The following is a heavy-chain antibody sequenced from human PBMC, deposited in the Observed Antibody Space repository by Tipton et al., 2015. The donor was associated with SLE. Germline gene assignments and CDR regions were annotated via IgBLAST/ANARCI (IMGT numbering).Heavy chain of an antibody. CDR2: INSDGSST. Sequence: GSLRLSCAASGFTFSSYWMHWVRQAPGKGLVWVSRINSDGSSTSYADSVKGRFTISRDNAKNTLYLQMNSLRAEDTAVYYCATRSYCSGGSCPPDYWGQGTLVTVSS. J-gene: IGHJ4*02. CDR3: ATRSYCSGGSCPPDY. D-gene: IGHD2-15*01. V-gene: IGHV3-74*01. CDR1: GFTFSSYW.